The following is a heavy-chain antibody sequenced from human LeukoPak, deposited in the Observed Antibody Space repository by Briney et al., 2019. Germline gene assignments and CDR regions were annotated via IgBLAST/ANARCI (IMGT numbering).Heavy chain of an antibody. Sequence: PGGSLRLSCAASGFTFNNYWFSWVRQAPGKGLEWVANINQDESHKYSVGSVKGRLTISRDNARNSLYLQMDGLRAEDTAVYYCARFRYIGSDLEVFDSWGQGTLVTVSS. V-gene: IGHV3-7*01. J-gene: IGHJ4*02. D-gene: IGHD5-12*01. CDR2: INQDESHK. CDR3: ARFRYIGSDLEVFDS. CDR1: GFTFNNYW.